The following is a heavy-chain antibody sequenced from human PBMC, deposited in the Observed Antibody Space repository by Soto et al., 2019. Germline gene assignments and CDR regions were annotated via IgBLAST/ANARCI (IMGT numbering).Heavy chain of an antibody. J-gene: IGHJ3*02. CDR2: ISAYNGNT. CDR1: GYTFTSYG. V-gene: IGHV1-18*01. Sequence: ASVKVCGKGCGYTFTSYGIRWVRQAPGQWREWMGWISAYNGNTNYAQKLQGRVTMTTETSTSTAYMELRSLRSDDTAVYYCARNTYYGSGSYYNDAFDIWGQGTMVTVSS. CDR3: ARNTYYGSGSYYNDAFDI. D-gene: IGHD3-10*01.